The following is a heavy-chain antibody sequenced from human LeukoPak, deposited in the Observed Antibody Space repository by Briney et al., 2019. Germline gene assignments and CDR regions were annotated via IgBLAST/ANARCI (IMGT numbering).Heavy chain of an antibody. CDR2: ISGSGGST. CDR1: GFTFSSYA. D-gene: IGHD5-18*01. Sequence: PGGSLRLSCAASGFTFSSYAMSWVRQAPGKGLEWVSLISGSGGSTYCADSVKGRFTISRDNSKNTLSLQINSLRAEDTAVFYCAKVRTGSGGYTYGVDYWGQGTLVTVSS. J-gene: IGHJ4*02. CDR3: AKVRTGSGGYTYGVDY. V-gene: IGHV3-23*01.